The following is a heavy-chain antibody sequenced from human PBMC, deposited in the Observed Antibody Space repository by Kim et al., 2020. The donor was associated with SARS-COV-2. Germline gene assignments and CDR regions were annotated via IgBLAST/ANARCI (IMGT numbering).Heavy chain of an antibody. Sequence: SETLSLTCTVSGGSISSYYWSWIRQPPGKGLEWIGYIYYSGSTNYNPSLKSRVTISVDTSKNQFSLKLSSVTAADTAVYYCARVLGGVIITQGDWFDPWGQGTLVTVSS. V-gene: IGHV4-59*13. CDR3: ARVLGGVIITQGDWFDP. CDR1: GGSISSYY. D-gene: IGHD3-10*01. CDR2: IYYSGST. J-gene: IGHJ5*02.